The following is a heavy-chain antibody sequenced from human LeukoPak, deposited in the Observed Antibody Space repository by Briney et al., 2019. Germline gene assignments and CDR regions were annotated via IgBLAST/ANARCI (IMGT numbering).Heavy chain of an antibody. J-gene: IGHJ3*02. CDR1: GFTFSSYA. CDR2: ISGSGGST. Sequence: PGGSLRLSCAASGFTFSSYAMSWVRQAPGKGLELVSAISGSGGSTYYADSVKGRFTISRDNSKNTLYLQMNSLRAEDTAVYYCAKMEGTYYYDSSGSPGAFDIWGQGTMVTVSS. D-gene: IGHD3-22*01. CDR3: AKMEGTYYYDSSGSPGAFDI. V-gene: IGHV3-23*01.